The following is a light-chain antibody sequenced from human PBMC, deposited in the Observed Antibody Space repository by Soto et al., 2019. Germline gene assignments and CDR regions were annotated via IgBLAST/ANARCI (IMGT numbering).Light chain of an antibody. Sequence: VLTQPASVSGSPGQSITISCTGTSSDIGSYDYVSWYQQHPGKAPNLIIYEVTDRPSGVSNRFSGSKSGNTASLTISGLQAEDEADYYCSSFTSTSTRLFGSGTKVTV. J-gene: IGLJ1*01. CDR3: SSFTSTSTRL. CDR1: SSDIGSYDY. CDR2: EVT. V-gene: IGLV2-14*01.